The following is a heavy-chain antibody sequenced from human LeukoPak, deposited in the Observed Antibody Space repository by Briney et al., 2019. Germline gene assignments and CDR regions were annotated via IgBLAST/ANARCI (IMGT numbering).Heavy chain of an antibody. J-gene: IGHJ4*02. V-gene: IGHV3-23*01. CDR2: IFGSGDST. CDR1: GFTISTYG. Sequence: SGGSLRLSCAASGFTISTYGMNWVRQAPRKGLEWVSVIFGSGDSTYYADSVKGRFTISRDKSKNTLYLQMHSLRAEDTAVYHCAKDQKPDSGYDIDYWGQGTLVTVSS. CDR3: AKDQKPDSGYDIDY. D-gene: IGHD5-12*01.